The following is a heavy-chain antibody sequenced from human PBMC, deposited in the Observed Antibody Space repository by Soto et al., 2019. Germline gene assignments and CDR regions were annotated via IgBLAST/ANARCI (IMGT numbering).Heavy chain of an antibody. CDR2: IYYTGTT. V-gene: IGHV4-59*01. J-gene: IGHJ4*02. CDR3: ARDSAGMGPRLFYY. D-gene: IGHD2-21*01. CDR1: GGSISSYY. Sequence: SETLSLTCSVSGGSISSYYWNWIRQSPGKGLEWIGYIYYTGTTNYNPSLGGRITMSLDTSKNHFSLRLDSVTAADTALYYCARDSAGMGPRLFYYWGQGVLVPVSS.